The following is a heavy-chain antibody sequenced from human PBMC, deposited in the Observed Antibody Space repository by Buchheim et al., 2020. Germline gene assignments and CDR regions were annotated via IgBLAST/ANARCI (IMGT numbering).Heavy chain of an antibody. CDR2: IYHSGST. J-gene: IGHJ6*02. CDR3: ARVGTPVKYYYDSRGNYGMDV. V-gene: IGHV4-4*02. CDR1: GGSISSSNW. D-gene: IGHD3-22*01. Sequence: QVQLQESGPGLVKPSGTLSLTCAVSGGSISSSNWWSWVRQPPGKGLEWIGEIYHSGSTNYNPSLKSRVTISVDKSKNQFSLKLSSVTAADTAVYYCARVGTPVKYYYDSRGNYGMDVWGQGTT.